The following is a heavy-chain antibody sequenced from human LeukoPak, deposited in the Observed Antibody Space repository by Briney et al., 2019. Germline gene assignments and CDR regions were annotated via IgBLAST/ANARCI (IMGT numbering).Heavy chain of an antibody. J-gene: IGHJ4*02. D-gene: IGHD5-12*01. CDR2: ISGSGTTI. V-gene: IGHV3-48*03. CDR1: GFTLISYE. CDR3: ASLDSGYGADY. Sequence: GVSLRLSCAASGFTLISYEMNSVRQAPGKGLEWVSYISGSGTTISHADSVKGRFTISRDNAKNSLYQQMNSVKVEDTAVYYCASLDSGYGADYWGQGTLVTVSS.